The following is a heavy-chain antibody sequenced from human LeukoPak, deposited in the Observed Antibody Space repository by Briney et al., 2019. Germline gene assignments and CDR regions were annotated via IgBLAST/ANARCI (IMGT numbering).Heavy chain of an antibody. V-gene: IGHV4-61*02. J-gene: IGHJ5*02. Sequence: PSETLSLTCTVSGGSIRSGSYYWSWIRQPAGKGLEWIGRIYTSGSTNYNPSLKSRVIISVDTSKNQFSLKLSSVTAADTAVYYCARDLWYSSSRYWFDPWGQGTLVTVSS. CDR1: GGSIRSGSYY. CDR2: IYTSGST. D-gene: IGHD6-13*01. CDR3: ARDLWYSSSRYWFDP.